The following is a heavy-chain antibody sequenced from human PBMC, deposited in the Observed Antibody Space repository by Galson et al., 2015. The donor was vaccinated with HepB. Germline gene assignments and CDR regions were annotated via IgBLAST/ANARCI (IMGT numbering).Heavy chain of an antibody. J-gene: IGHJ6*02. CDR1: GYTFTSYY. CDR2: INPSGGVT. V-gene: IGHV1-46*01. Sequence: SVKVSCKASGYTFTSYYMHWVRQAPGQGLEWMGVINPSGGVTTYAHKFQGRVTMTRDTSTGTVCMELSSLGSEDTAVCFCARDRVAGGTESYYYGMDVWGQGTTVTVSS. CDR3: ARDRVAGGTESYYYGMDV. D-gene: IGHD2-15*01.